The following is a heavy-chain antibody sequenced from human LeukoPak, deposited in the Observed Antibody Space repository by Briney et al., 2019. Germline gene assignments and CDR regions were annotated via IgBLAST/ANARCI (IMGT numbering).Heavy chain of an antibody. Sequence: SETLSLTCAVYGGSFSGCYWSWIRQSPGKGLEWIGEINHSGSTNYNPSLKSRVTISVDTSKNQFSLKLSSVTAADTAVYYCARGTYDSSGYYSENWGQGTLVTVSS. V-gene: IGHV4-34*01. CDR3: ARGTYDSSGYYSEN. D-gene: IGHD3-22*01. J-gene: IGHJ4*02. CDR2: INHSGST. CDR1: GGSFSGCY.